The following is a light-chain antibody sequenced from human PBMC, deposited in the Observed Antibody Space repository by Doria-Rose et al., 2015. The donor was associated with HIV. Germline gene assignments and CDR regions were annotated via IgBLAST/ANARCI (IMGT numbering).Light chain of an antibody. CDR2: DGS. CDR1: QSFSSTY. CDR3: HQYGTSWT. V-gene: IGKV3-20*01. J-gene: IGKJ1*01. Sequence: TQSPGTLSLSAGERATLSCRASQSFSSTYLAWYQQKPGQAPSLLIYDGSTRATGISDRFSASGSATDFTLTINRLKTEDFALYYCHQYGTSWTFGQGTKVEI.